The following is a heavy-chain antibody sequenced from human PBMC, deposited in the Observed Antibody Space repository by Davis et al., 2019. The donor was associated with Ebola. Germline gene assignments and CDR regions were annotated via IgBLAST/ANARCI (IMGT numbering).Heavy chain of an antibody. CDR1: GFTFSDYY. J-gene: IGHJ3*02. V-gene: IGHV3-74*01. CDR2: INGDGSNT. D-gene: IGHD6-19*01. Sequence: HTGGSLRLSCSPSGFTFSDYYMHWVRQAPGRELAWVAHINGDGSNTGYAASVKGRFTISRDNAKNTLYLQMNSLQVDDTAVYYCARVSRKISTGWYRFDAFDIWGQGTLVTVSS. CDR3: ARVSRKISTGWYRFDAFDI.